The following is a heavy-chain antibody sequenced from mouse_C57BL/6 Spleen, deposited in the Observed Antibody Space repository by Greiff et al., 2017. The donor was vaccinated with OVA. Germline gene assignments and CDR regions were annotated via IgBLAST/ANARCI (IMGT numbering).Heavy chain of an antibody. CDR2: IDPNSGGT. V-gene: IGHV1-72*01. D-gene: IGHD2-2*01. CDR3: ARGKGGYYGYGVDY. J-gene: IGHJ2*01. Sequence: QVHVKQPGAELVKPGASVKLSCKASGYTFTSYWMHWVKQRPGRGLEWIGRIDPNSGGTKYNEKFKSKATLTVDKPSSTAYMQLSSLTSEDSAVYYCARGKGGYYGYGVDYWGQGTTLTVSS. CDR1: GYTFTSYW.